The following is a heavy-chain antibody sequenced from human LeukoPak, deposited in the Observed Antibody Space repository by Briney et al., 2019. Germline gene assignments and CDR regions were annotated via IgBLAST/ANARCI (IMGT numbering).Heavy chain of an antibody. V-gene: IGHV4-59*06. J-gene: IGHJ4*02. Sequence: PSETLSLTCTVSGDSISTYYWSWIRQHPGKGLEWIGYIYYSGSTYYNPSLKSRVTISVDTSKNQFSLKLSSVTAADTAVYYCARGNYYDSSGYSSPAHLFDYWGQGTLVTVSS. CDR3: ARGNYYDSSGYSSPAHLFDY. CDR1: GDSISTYY. D-gene: IGHD3-22*01. CDR2: IYYSGST.